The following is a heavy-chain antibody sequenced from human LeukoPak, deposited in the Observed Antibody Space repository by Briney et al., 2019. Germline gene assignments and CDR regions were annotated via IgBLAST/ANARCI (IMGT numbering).Heavy chain of an antibody. J-gene: IGHJ4*02. CDR3: ARGKDSVYYYDSSGYPYYFDY. Sequence: ASVKVSCKVSGYTLTELSMHWVRQAPGKGLEWMGGFDPEDGETIYAQKFQGRVTITADESTSTACMELSSLRSEDTAVYYCARGKDSVYYYDSSGYPYYFDYWGQGTLVTVSS. CDR2: FDPEDGET. D-gene: IGHD3-22*01. CDR1: GYTLTELS. V-gene: IGHV1-24*01.